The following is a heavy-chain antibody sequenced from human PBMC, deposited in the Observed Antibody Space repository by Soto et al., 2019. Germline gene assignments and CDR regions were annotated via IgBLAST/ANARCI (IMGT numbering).Heavy chain of an antibody. J-gene: IGHJ6*02. D-gene: IGHD2-2*01. CDR1: GYTFTSCG. CDR2: ISAYNGNT. V-gene: IGHV1-18*01. Sequence: QVQLVQSGAEVKKPGASVKVSCKASGYTFTSCGISWVRQAPGQGLEWMGWISAYNGNTNYAQKLQGRVTMTTDTSRSTAYMELRSLRSDDTAVYYCARDRGVDVVPPAMSGNYYGMDVWGQGATVTVSS. CDR3: ARDRGVDVVPPAMSGNYYGMDV.